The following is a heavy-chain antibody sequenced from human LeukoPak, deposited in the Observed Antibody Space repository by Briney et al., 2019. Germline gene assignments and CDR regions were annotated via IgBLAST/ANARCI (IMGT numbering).Heavy chain of an antibody. V-gene: IGHV1-69*05. D-gene: IGHD1-26*01. CDR2: TIPIFGTA. Sequence: ASVKVSCKASGGTFSSYAISWVRQAPGQGPEWMGRTIPIFGTANYAQKFQGRVTITTDESTSTAYMELSSLRSEDTAVYYCARDSYIFKATSLDYWGQGTLVTVSS. J-gene: IGHJ4*02. CDR1: GGTFSSYA. CDR3: ARDSYIFKATSLDY.